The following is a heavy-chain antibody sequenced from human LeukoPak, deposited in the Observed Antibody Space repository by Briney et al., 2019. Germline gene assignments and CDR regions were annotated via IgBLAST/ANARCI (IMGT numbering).Heavy chain of an antibody. J-gene: IGHJ5*02. CDR1: GGSISGYY. D-gene: IGHD6-13*01. Sequence: SETLSLTCTVSGGSISGYYGSWIRQPPGKGLEWIGYIFHSGSTSYNPSLKSRVTISVDMSKNQFSLRLSSVTAADTAVYYCARSWGYWFDPWGQGTLVTVSS. CDR2: IFHSGST. V-gene: IGHV4-59*12. CDR3: ARSWGYWFDP.